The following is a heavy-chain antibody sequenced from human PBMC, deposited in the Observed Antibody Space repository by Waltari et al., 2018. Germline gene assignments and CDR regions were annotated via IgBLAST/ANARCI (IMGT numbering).Heavy chain of an antibody. Sequence: QVQLVQSGAEVKKPGASVKVSCKASGYTFTSYGISWVRQAPGQGLEWMGWISAYNGNTNYAQKLQGRVTMTTDTSTSTAYIELRSLRSDDTAVYYCARDQKVKPGAVAGSPDYWGQGTLVTVSS. D-gene: IGHD6-19*01. V-gene: IGHV1-18*01. CDR2: ISAYNGNT. CDR3: ARDQKVKPGAVAGSPDY. CDR1: GYTFTSYG. J-gene: IGHJ4*02.